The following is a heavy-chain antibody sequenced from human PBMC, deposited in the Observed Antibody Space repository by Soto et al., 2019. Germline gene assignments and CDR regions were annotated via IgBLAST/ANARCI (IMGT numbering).Heavy chain of an antibody. CDR1: GGSISSSSYY. D-gene: IGHD2-15*01. J-gene: IGHJ6*02. V-gene: IGHV4-39*01. CDR3: ARRPAGGRYYYYGMDV. Sequence: QLQLQESGPGLVKPSETLSLTCTVSGGSISSSSYYWGWIRQPPGKGLEWIGSIYYSGSTYYNPSLKSRVTISVDTSKNQFSLKLSSVTAADTAVYYCARRPAGGRYYYYGMDVWGQGTTVTVSS. CDR2: IYYSGST.